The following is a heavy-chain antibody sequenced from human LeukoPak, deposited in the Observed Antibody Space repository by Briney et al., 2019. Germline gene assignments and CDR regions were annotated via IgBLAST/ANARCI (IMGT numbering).Heavy chain of an antibody. Sequence: GGSLRLSCAASGFTFNNYAMTWVRQAPGKGLEWVSTISTSGDSTYYADSVKGRFTISRDNSKNTLYLQMNSLTAEDTALHYCARARYCSSSSCFLDYWGQGTLVTVSS. D-gene: IGHD2-2*01. J-gene: IGHJ4*02. CDR3: ARARYCSSSSCFLDY. V-gene: IGHV3-23*01. CDR2: ISTSGDST. CDR1: GFTFNNYA.